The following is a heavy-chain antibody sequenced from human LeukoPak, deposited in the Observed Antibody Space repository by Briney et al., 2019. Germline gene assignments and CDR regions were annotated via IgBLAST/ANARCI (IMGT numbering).Heavy chain of an antibody. CDR2: ISGSGGST. Sequence: PGGSLRLSCAASGFTFSSYAMSWVRQAPGKGLEWVSAISGSGGSTYYADSVKGRFTISRDNSKNTLYLQMNSLRAEDTAVYYCAREATGDIVVVPAPFDPWGQGTLVTVSS. V-gene: IGHV3-23*01. J-gene: IGHJ5*02. CDR3: AREATGDIVVVPAPFDP. CDR1: GFTFSSYA. D-gene: IGHD2-2*01.